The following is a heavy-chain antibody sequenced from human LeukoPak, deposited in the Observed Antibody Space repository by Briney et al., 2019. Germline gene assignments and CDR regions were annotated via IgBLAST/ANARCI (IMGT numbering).Heavy chain of an antibody. J-gene: IGHJ3*02. D-gene: IGHD1-14*01. CDR1: DASISGHY. CDR2: ISYIGST. Sequence: SETLSLACTVSDASISGHYLTWIRQPPGKGLEWIGYISYIGSTNYNPSLKSRVTISVDTSKNQFSLKLSSVTAEDRAVYYCARYKISINTFDMWREGTMVTVSS. V-gene: IGHV4-59*11. CDR3: ARYKISINTFDM.